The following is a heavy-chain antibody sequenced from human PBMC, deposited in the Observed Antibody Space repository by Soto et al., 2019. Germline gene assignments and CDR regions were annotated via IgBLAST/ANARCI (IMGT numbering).Heavy chain of an antibody. J-gene: IGHJ2*01. CDR1: GFSLSNARMG. V-gene: IGHV2-26*01. CDR3: ARATTVTALYWYFDL. CDR2: IFSNDEK. Sequence: QVTLKESGPVLVKPTETLTLTCTVSGFSLSNARMGVSWIRQPPGKALEWLAHIFSNDEKSYSTSLKSRLTSXXDXSXXQVVLTMTNMDPVDTATYYCARATTVTALYWYFDLWGRGTLVTVSS. D-gene: IGHD4-17*01.